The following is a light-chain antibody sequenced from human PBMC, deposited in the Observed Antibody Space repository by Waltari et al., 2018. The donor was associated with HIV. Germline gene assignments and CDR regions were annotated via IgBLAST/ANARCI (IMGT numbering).Light chain of an antibody. V-gene: IGLV3-25*03. CDR2: KDH. CDR1: VLPDQY. Sequence: SSELIQPPSQSVSPGQTARIPCSGDVLPDQYVYWYQQRPGQAPLLVIYKDHERTSGVPGRFSGSSSGTKATLTITGVQPEDEADYYCQSGDKGRTHSVVFGGGTKLTVL. CDR3: QSGDKGRTHSVV. J-gene: IGLJ2*01.